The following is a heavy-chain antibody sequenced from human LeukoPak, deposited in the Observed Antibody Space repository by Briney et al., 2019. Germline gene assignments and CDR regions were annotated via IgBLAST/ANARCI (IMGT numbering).Heavy chain of an antibody. V-gene: IGHV3-21*01. CDR3: ARAERVGDYGY. Sequence: KAGGSLRLSCAASGFTFSSYSMNWVRQAPGKGLEWVLSISSSSSYIYYADSVKGRFTISRDNAKNSLYLQMNSLRAEDTAVYYCARAERVGDYGYWGQGTLVTVSS. CDR2: ISSSSSYI. D-gene: IGHD4-17*01. J-gene: IGHJ4*02. CDR1: GFTFSSYS.